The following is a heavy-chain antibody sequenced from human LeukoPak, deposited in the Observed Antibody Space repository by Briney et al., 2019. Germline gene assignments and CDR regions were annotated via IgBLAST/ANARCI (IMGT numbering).Heavy chain of an antibody. D-gene: IGHD1-1*01. CDR2: ISYDGSNK. J-gene: IGHJ6*03. Sequence: LSLTCTVSGGSISSSSDYWGWIRQPPGKGLEWVAVISYDGSNKYYADSVKGRFTISRDNSKNTLYLQMNSLRAEDTAVYYCAKSPSDWNGGFYYYYYMDVWGKGTTVTVSS. CDR3: AKSPSDWNGGFYYYYYMDV. V-gene: IGHV3-30*18. CDR1: GGSISSSS.